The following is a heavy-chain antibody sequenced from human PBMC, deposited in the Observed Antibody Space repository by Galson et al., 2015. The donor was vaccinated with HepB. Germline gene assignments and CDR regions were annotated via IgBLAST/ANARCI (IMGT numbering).Heavy chain of an antibody. Sequence: SVKVSCKASGGTFSSYAISWVRQAPGQGLEWMGGIIPIFGTANYAQKFQGRVTITADESASTAYMELSSLRSEDTAVYYCARVQVPAAKYNWFDPWGQGTLVTVSS. J-gene: IGHJ5*02. CDR2: IIPIFGTA. V-gene: IGHV1-69*13. D-gene: IGHD2-2*01. CDR3: ARVQVPAAKYNWFDP. CDR1: GGTFSSYA.